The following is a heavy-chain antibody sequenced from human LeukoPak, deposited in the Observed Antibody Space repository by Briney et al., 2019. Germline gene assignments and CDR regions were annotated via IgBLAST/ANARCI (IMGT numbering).Heavy chain of an antibody. J-gene: IGHJ4*02. CDR2: IIPIFGTA. CDR1: GGTFSSYA. CDR3: ARDRSAAGRMKYFDY. Sequence: SVKVSCKASGGTFSSYAISWVRQAPGQGLEWMGGIIPIFGTANYAQKFQGRVTITTDESTSTAYMELSSLRSEDTAVYYCARDRSAAGRMKYFDYWGQGTLVTVSS. V-gene: IGHV1-69*05. D-gene: IGHD6-13*01.